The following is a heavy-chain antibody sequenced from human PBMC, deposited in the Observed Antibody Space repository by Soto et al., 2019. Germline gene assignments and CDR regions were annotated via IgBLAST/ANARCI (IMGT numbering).Heavy chain of an antibody. V-gene: IGHV3-23*01. CDR3: AKEVIVVVSYDY. D-gene: IGHD3-22*01. CDR1: GFTFSSYA. Sequence: GSLRLSCAASGFTFSSYAMSWVRQAPGKGLEWVSAISGSGGSTYYADSVKGRFTISGDNSKNTLYLQMNSLRAEDTAVYYCAKEVIVVVSYDYWGQGTLVTVSS. CDR2: ISGSGGST. J-gene: IGHJ4*02.